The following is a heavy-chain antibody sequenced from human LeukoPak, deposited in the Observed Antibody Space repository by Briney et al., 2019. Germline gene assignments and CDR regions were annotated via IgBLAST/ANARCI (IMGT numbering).Heavy chain of an antibody. J-gene: IGHJ4*02. CDR3: ATLGKWELRFDY. Sequence: PSQTLSLTCTVSGGSISSGSYYWRWIRQPAGKGLEWIGSIYYSGSTYYNPSLKSRVTISVDTSKNQFSLKLSSVTAADTAVYYCATLGKWELRFDYWGEGTLVTVSS. CDR2: IYYSGST. D-gene: IGHD1-26*01. V-gene: IGHV4-39*01. CDR1: GGSISSGSYY.